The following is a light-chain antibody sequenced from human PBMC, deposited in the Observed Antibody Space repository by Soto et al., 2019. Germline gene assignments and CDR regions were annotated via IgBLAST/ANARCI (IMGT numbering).Light chain of an antibody. J-gene: IGKJ2*01. V-gene: IGKV1-27*01. CDR2: GAS. Sequence: IQMTESPSSLSASVGYRVTIACRASQGISTSFAWYHQKPGKVHKLLIYGASTLQSGVPYRFSGSGSGTDFTLTICSLQPEDVATYYGHKYDSAPYIFGQGTKLEMK. CDR3: HKYDSAPYI. CDR1: QGISTS.